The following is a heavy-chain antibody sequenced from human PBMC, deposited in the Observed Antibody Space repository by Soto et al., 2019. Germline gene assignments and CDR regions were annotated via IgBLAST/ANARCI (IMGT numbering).Heavy chain of an antibody. D-gene: IGHD2-15*01. CDR3: AREAGGYCSGGSCSIGWFDP. CDR2: IYYSGST. J-gene: IGHJ5*02. V-gene: IGHV4-59*12. CDR1: GGSISSYY. Sequence: QVQLQESGPGLVKPSETLSLTCTVSGGSISSYYWSWIRQPPGKGLEWIGYIYYSGSTNYNPSLKSRVTISVDTSKNQFSLKLSSVTAADTAVYYCAREAGGYCSGGSCSIGWFDPWGQGTLVTVSS.